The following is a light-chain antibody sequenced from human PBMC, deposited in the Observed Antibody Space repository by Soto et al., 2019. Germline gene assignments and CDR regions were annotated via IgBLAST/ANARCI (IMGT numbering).Light chain of an antibody. Sequence: EILLTPSPATLSLSPGEGATLSCRARESVASNYLAWYQQKPGQAPRLLFYGASIRATGIPDRFSGSGSGTDFTLTLTRLQPEDFVVYYCQQYGSSPWTSGQGTKVDIK. V-gene: IGKV3-20*01. CDR2: GAS. CDR3: QQYGSSPWT. CDR1: ESVASNY. J-gene: IGKJ1*01.